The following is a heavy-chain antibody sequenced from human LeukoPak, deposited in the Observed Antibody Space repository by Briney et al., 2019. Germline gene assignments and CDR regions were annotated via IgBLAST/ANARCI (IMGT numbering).Heavy chain of an antibody. CDR1: GFTFSSYG. CDR2: ISGGGGST. V-gene: IGHV3-23*01. CDR3: AMDDSSGYYSSYFDY. J-gene: IGHJ4*02. Sequence: GGTLRLSCAASGFTFSSYGMSWVRQAPGKGLEWVSAISGGGGSTYYADSVKGRFTISRDNSKNTLYLQMNSLRAEDTAVYYCAMDDSSGYYSSYFDYWGQGTLVTVSS. D-gene: IGHD3-22*01.